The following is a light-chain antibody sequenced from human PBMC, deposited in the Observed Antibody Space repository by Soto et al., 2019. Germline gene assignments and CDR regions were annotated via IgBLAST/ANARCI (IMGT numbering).Light chain of an antibody. Sequence: DIQMTQSPSTLSASVGDTVTVTCRASQSVSGWLAWYQQKPGEAPKLLIYDASALPRGVPSRFSGSGSGADFSLTIDRLEPEDSAVYYCQQYGSSPPTFGSGTQVLIK. CDR3: QQYGSSPPT. CDR1: QSVSGW. J-gene: IGKJ4*01. CDR2: DAS. V-gene: IGKV1-5*01.